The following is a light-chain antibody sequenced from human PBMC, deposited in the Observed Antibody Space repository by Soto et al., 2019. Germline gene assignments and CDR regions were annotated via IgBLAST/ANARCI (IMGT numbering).Light chain of an antibody. Sequence: DIQMTQSPSSLSASVGDRVTITCRASQSISSYLNWYQQKPGKAPKLLIYAASSLQGGVPSRFSGSGSGTDFILTISSLQREDCAIYYCQRSSSTVLTFGGGTKVEIK. CDR1: QSISSY. CDR3: QRSSSTVLT. V-gene: IGKV1-39*01. CDR2: AAS. J-gene: IGKJ4*01.